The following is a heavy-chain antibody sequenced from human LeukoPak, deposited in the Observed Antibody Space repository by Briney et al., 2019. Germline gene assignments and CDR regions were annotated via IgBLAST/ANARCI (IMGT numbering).Heavy chain of an antibody. Sequence: ASVKVSCKASGYTFTSYGISWVRQAPGQGLEWMGWISAYNGNTNYAQKLQGRVTMTTDTSTSTAYMELRSLRSDDTAVYYCARGGGYCSSTSCYHWFDPWGQGTLVTVSS. V-gene: IGHV1-18*01. CDR2: ISAYNGNT. CDR3: ARGGGYCSSTSCYHWFDP. J-gene: IGHJ5*02. CDR1: GYTFTSYG. D-gene: IGHD2-2*01.